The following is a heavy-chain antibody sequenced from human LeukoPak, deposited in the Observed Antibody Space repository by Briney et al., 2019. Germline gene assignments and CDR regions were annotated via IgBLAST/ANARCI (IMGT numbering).Heavy chain of an antibody. D-gene: IGHD5-24*01. CDR1: GFTFDDYA. CDR2: ISGDGGST. V-gene: IGHV3-43*02. Sequence: GGSLRLSCAASGFTFDDYAMHWVRQAPGKGLEWVSLISGDGGSTYYADSVKGRFTISRDNSKNSLYLQMNSLRTEDTALYYCAKCTEGGDGNNGDIGYWGQGTLVTVSS. J-gene: IGHJ4*02. CDR3: AKCTEGGDGNNGDIGY.